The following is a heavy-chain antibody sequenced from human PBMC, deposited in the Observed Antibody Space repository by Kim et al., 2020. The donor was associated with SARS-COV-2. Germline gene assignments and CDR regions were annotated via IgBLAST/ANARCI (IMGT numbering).Heavy chain of an antibody. CDR2: ISGSGGST. Sequence: GGSLRLSCAASGFTFSSYAMSWVRQAPGKGLEWVSAISGSGGSTYYADSVKGRFTISRDNSKNTLYLQMNSLRAEDTAVYYCATHEYYDFCSGRPEPSYGMDVWGQGTTVTVSS. J-gene: IGHJ6*02. CDR1: GFTFSSYA. V-gene: IGHV3-23*01. CDR3: ATHEYYDFCSGRPEPSYGMDV. D-gene: IGHD3-3*01.